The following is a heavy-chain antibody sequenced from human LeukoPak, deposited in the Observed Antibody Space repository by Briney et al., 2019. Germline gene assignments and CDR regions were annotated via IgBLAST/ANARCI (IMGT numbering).Heavy chain of an antibody. CDR3: ARIGLGYSSSWYRELGAYFDY. CDR1: GFAFSSYW. V-gene: IGHV3-7*01. CDR2: IKQDGSEK. J-gene: IGHJ4*02. Sequence: GGSLRLSCAASGFAFSSYWMSWVRQAPGKGLEWVANIKQDGSEKYYVDSVKGRFTISRDNAKNSLYLQMNSLRAEDTAVYYCARIGLGYSSSWYRELGAYFDYWGQGTLVTVSS. D-gene: IGHD6-13*01.